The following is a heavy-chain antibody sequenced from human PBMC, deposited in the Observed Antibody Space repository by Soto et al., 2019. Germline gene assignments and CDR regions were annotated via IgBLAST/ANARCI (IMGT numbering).Heavy chain of an antibody. Sequence: GGSLRLSCAASGFTFSSYEMNWVRQAPGKGLEWVSYISSSGSTIYYADSVKGRFTISRDNAKNSLYLQMNSLRAEDTAVYYCAKIAGREYYYDSSGYYYYFDYWGQGTLVTVSS. CDR1: GFTFSSYE. D-gene: IGHD3-22*01. V-gene: IGHV3-48*03. CDR2: ISSSGSTI. CDR3: AKIAGREYYYDSSGYYYYFDY. J-gene: IGHJ4*02.